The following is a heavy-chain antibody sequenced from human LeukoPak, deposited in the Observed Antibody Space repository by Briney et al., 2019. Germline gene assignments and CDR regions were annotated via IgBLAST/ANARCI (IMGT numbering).Heavy chain of an antibody. J-gene: IGHJ4*02. CDR1: ALTFDDYA. V-gene: IGHV3-9*01. CDR3: AKDIGAAAGTFPSSS. CDR2: ISWNSGSI. D-gene: IGHD6-13*01. Sequence: SLRLSCAASALTFDDYATHSVRHAPGKGLEWVSGISWNSGSIGYADSVKGRFTISRDNAKNSLYLQMNSLRAEDTALYYCAKDIGAAAGTFPSSSWGQGTLVTVSS.